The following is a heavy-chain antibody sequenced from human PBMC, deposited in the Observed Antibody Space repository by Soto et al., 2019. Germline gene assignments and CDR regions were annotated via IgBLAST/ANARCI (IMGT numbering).Heavy chain of an antibody. Sequence: QVQLQESGPGLVKPSGTLSLTCAVSGGSISSSNWWSWVRQPPGKGLEWIGEIYHSGSTNYNPSLKSRVTIAVDKSKNQFSLKLSSVTAADTAVYYCARDRYYDSSGGTYYGMDVWGQGTTVTVSS. CDR2: IYHSGST. CDR3: ARDRYYDSSGGTYYGMDV. CDR1: GGSISSSNW. D-gene: IGHD3-22*01. V-gene: IGHV4-4*02. J-gene: IGHJ6*02.